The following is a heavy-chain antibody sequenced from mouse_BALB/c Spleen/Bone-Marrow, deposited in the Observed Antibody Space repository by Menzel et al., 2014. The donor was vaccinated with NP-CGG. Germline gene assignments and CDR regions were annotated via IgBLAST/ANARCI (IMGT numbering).Heavy chain of an antibody. CDR1: GFSLPSYG. Sequence: VQRVESGPGLVAPSQSLSITCSVSGFSLPSYGVSWVRQPPGKDLEWLGVIWGDGSTNYYSALISRLSISKDNSKSQVFLKLNSLQTDDTATYYCAKGPNWDGYFDYWGQGTTLTVSS. V-gene: IGHV2-3*01. D-gene: IGHD4-1*01. J-gene: IGHJ2*01. CDR3: AKGPNWDGYFDY. CDR2: IWGDGST.